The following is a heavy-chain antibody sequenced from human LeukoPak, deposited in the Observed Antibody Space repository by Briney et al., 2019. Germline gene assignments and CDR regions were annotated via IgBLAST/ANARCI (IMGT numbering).Heavy chain of an antibody. Sequence: SETLSLTCTVSGGSISSGGHYWSWTRHHPRNGLAWVGSIYNSGSTYYNPSLKSRLTISVDTSKNQFSLKLSSVTAADTAVYYCARDETTMVRGRGYYYYMDVWGKGTTVTVSS. J-gene: IGHJ6*03. CDR1: GGSISSGGHY. V-gene: IGHV4-31*03. CDR2: IYNSGST. D-gene: IGHD3-10*01. CDR3: ARDETTMVRGRGYYYYMDV.